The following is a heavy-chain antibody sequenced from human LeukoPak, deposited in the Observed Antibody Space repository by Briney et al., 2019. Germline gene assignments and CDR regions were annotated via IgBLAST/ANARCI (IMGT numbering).Heavy chain of an antibody. V-gene: IGHV3-7*01. CDR3: ARDASVTSFDY. Sequence: TGESLRLSXAASGFTFTDYWMTWVRQAPGKGLEWVANIKQDGSEKYYVDSVKGRFTISRDNAKNSLYLQMNSLRAEDTAVYYCARDASVTSFDYWGQGTLVTVSS. D-gene: IGHD4-17*01. CDR1: GFTFTDYW. J-gene: IGHJ4*02. CDR2: IKQDGSEK.